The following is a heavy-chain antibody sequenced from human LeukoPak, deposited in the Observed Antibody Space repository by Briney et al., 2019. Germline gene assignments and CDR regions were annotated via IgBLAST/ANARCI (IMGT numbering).Heavy chain of an antibody. D-gene: IGHD5-24*01. CDR2: INPSGGST. CDR1: GYTFTSHY. V-gene: IGHV1-46*01. Sequence: GASVKVSCKASGYTFTSHYMHWVRQAPEQGLEWMGIINPSGGSTSYAQKFQGRVTMTRDMSTRTDYMELSSLRYEDTAVYYCAGIRDGYNDAYDIWGQGTMVTVSS. J-gene: IGHJ3*02. CDR3: AGIRDGYNDAYDI.